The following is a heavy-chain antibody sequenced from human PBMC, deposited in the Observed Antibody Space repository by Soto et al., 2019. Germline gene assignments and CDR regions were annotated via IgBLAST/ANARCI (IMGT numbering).Heavy chain of an antibody. V-gene: IGHV4-39*01. CDR1: GGSISSSTYY. D-gene: IGHD2-2*03. CDR2: IYYTGNT. CDR3: ARHVRAGYCRYTTCPLGFFDF. Sequence: SETLSLTCTVSGGSISSSTYYWGWIRQPPGKGLEWIGSIYYTGNTYYSPSLQSRVTISVDTSKNQFSLKLSSVTAADTAIYYCARHVRAGYCRYTTCPLGFFDFWGQGALVTVPQ. J-gene: IGHJ4*02.